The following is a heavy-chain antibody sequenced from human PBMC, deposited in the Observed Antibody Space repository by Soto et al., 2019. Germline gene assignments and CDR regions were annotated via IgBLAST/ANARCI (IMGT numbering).Heavy chain of an antibody. D-gene: IGHD3-10*01. J-gene: IGHJ4*02. CDR2: ISAYNGNT. CDR3: ARDPSTFPMVRERLCDY. Sequence: QAQLAQSGAALKKHGASVQGSSKASGYTFNSSGISWVRQAPGQGLEWLGWISAYNGNTNYARTLQGRGTMTTVTSTSTDYMELRSLSSDDSAVYYCARDPSTFPMVRERLCDYWGQGTLVTFSS. V-gene: IGHV1-18*01. CDR1: GYTFNSSG.